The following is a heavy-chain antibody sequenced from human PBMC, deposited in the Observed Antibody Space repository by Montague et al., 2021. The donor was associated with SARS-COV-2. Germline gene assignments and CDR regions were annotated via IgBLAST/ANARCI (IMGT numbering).Heavy chain of an antibody. Sequence: SETLSLTCSVSGGSTSSYYWTWIRQSPGKGLQWIGYIFYTGSTKFNPSLKSRVSTSLDTSKNHFSLRLSAVTAADTARYYCARAQNICFIANCVNYFDLWGLGALVTVSS. CDR1: GGSTSSYY. CDR3: ARAQNICFIANCVNYFDL. CDR2: IFYTGST. V-gene: IGHV4-59*01. D-gene: IGHD2-15*01. J-gene: IGHJ4*02.